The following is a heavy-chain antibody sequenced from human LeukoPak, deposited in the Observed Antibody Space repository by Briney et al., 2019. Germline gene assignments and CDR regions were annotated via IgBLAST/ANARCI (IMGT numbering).Heavy chain of an antibody. V-gene: IGHV3-74*01. CDR3: VSFYEAY. J-gene: IGHJ4*02. Sequence: GGSLRLSCAASGNYWMHWVRQAPGKGLVWVSNINSDGSWTSYADSVKGRFTISKDNAKNTVYLQMNNLRAEDTAVYYCVSFYEAYWGRGTLVTVSS. CDR2: INSDGSWT. D-gene: IGHD2/OR15-2a*01. CDR1: GNYW.